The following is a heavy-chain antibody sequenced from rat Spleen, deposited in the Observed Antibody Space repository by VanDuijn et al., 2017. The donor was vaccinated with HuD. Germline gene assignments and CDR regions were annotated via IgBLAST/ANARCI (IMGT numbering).Heavy chain of an antibody. Sequence: EVQLVEFGGGLVQPGRSLKLSCVASGFTFSTYWMYWIRQAPGKGLEWVSSINTDSSSTHYAETVKGRFTSSRDNAKNTVDMQLSSLRSEDTAMYFCARERGYSRNFDYGGQGVMVTVSS. V-gene: IGHV5-43*01. CDR3: ARERGYSRNFDY. CDR1: GFTFSTYW. D-gene: IGHD1-2*01. J-gene: IGHJ2*01. CDR2: INTDSSST.